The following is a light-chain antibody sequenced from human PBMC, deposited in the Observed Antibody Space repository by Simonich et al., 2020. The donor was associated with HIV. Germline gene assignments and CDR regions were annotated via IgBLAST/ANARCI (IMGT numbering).Light chain of an antibody. CDR2: LGS. CDR1: QSLLHSDGKTY. CDR3: MQALQTPFT. Sequence: DIVMTQTPLSLSVTPGQPASMSCKSSQSLLHSDGKTYLYWYLQKPGQSPQLLIYLGSNRASGVPDRVSGSGSGTNFTLKISRVEAEDVGVYYCMQALQTPFTFGPGTRVDIK. J-gene: IGKJ3*01. V-gene: IGKV2-28*01.